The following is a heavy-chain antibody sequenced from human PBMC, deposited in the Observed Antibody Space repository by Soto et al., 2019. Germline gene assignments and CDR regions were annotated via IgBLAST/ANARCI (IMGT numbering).Heavy chain of an antibody. J-gene: IGHJ4*02. Sequence: EVQLVESGGGLVQPGGSLKLSCAASGFTFSGSAMHWVRQASGKGLEWVGRIRSKANSYATAYAASVKGRFTISRDDSKNTAYLQMNSLKTEDTAVYYCTRQGCSGGSCLDYWGQGTLVTVSS. CDR2: IRSKANSYAT. D-gene: IGHD2-15*01. CDR1: GFTFSGSA. CDR3: TRQGCSGGSCLDY. V-gene: IGHV3-73*01.